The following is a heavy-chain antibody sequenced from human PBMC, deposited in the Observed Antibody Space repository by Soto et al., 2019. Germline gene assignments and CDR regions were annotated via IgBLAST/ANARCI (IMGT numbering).Heavy chain of an antibody. Sequence: PSETLSLTCTVFGGSISSIRDYWGWIRQPPGKGLEWIATIYYSGKTYYNPSLKSRVTISVDPSKNQFSLKLSCVTAADTAVYYCARHHPLHGSGFPSDYWGQGTLVTVSS. CDR2: IYYSGKT. V-gene: IGHV4-39*01. J-gene: IGHJ4*02. CDR3: ARHHPLHGSGFPSDY. CDR1: GGSISSIRDY. D-gene: IGHD3-10*01.